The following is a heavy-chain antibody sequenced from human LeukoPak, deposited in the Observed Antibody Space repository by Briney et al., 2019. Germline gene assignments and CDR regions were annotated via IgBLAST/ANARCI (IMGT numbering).Heavy chain of an antibody. CDR1: GFTFSSYA. D-gene: IGHD3-3*01. CDR3: AKGAYYDFWSGKRAYGMDV. CDR2: TSGGGGST. Sequence: GGSLRLSCAASGFTFSSYAMSWVRQAPGKGLEWVSGTSGGGGSTYNADSVKGRFTISRDNSKNTLYVQMNSLRAENTAVYCCAKGAYYDFWSGKRAYGMDVWGQGTTVTVSS. J-gene: IGHJ6*02. V-gene: IGHV3-23*01.